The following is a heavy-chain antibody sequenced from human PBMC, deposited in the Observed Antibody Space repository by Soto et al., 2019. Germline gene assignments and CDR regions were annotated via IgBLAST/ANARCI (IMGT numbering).Heavy chain of an antibody. D-gene: IGHD6-6*01. CDR1: GYTFTSYA. Sequence: QVQLVQSGAEVKKPGASVKVSCKASGYTFTSYAMHWVRQAPGQRLEWMGWINAGNGNTKYSQKFQGSVTITRDTSASTAYMELSSLRSEDTAVYYCAREPSIAPQKTLGYWGQGTLVTVSS. CDR2: INAGNGNT. V-gene: IGHV1-3*01. CDR3: AREPSIAPQKTLGY. J-gene: IGHJ4*02.